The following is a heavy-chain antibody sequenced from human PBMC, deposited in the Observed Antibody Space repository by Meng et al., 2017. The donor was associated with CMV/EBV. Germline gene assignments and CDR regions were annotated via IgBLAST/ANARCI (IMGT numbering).Heavy chain of an antibody. D-gene: IGHD3-22*01. J-gene: IGHJ4*02. CDR3: AREQYYYDSSGDYYLGGKDY. V-gene: IGHV4-59*01. CDR1: GGSISSYY. Sequence: SETLSLTCTVSGGSISSYYWSWIRQPPGKGLEWIGYIYYSGSTNYNPSLKSRVTISVDTSKNQFSLKLSSVTAADTAVYYCAREQYYYDSSGDYYLGGKDYWGQGTLVTVSS. CDR2: IYYSGST.